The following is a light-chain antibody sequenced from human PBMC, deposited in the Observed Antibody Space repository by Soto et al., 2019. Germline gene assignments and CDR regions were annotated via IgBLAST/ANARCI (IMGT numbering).Light chain of an antibody. V-gene: IGKV1-33*01. CDR3: QQYDNLRYT. J-gene: IGKJ2*01. CDR1: QDISNY. CDR2: DAS. Sequence: DIQMTQSPSSLSASVGDRVTITCQASQDISNYLNWYQQKPGKAPKLLIYDASNLETGVPSRFSGSGSGTDFTFTIRSLQPEDIATYYCQQYDNLRYTFGQGTKLEIK.